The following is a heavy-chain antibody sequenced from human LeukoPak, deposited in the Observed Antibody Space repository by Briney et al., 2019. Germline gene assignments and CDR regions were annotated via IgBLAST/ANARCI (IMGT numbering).Heavy chain of an antibody. D-gene: IGHD6-13*01. CDR1: GLTFSSYW. CDR2: ISGSGGST. J-gene: IGHJ4*02. Sequence: GGSLRLSCAASGLTFSSYWMSWVRQAPGKGLEWVSAISGSGGSTYYADSVKGRFTISRDNSKNTLYLQMNSLRAEDTAVYYCAKTLSWYYFDYWGQGTLVTVSS. CDR3: AKTLSWYYFDY. V-gene: IGHV3-23*01.